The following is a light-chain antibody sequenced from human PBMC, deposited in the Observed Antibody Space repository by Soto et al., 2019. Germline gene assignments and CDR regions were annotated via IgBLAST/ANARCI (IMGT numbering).Light chain of an antibody. Sequence: QSVLTQPPSVSGPPGQRVTIPCTGTSPIIGAGYDVHWYQQLPGTAPKLLMYGNSNRPSGVPDRFSGSKSGTSASLAITGLQAEDEADYYCQSYDSSLSGSEVFGTGTKVTVL. CDR2: GNS. CDR1: SPIIGAGYD. CDR3: QSYDSSLSGSEV. V-gene: IGLV1-40*01. J-gene: IGLJ1*01.